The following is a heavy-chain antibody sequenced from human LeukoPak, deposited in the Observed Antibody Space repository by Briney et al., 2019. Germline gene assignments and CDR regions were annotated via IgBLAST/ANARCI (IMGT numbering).Heavy chain of an antibody. J-gene: IGHJ4*02. Sequence: ASVKVSCKASGYTFTIYGISWVRQAPGQGLEWMGWISAYNGNTNYAQKLQGRVTMTTDTSTSTVYMELSSLRSEDTAVYYCARIWSDQIGTDYWGQGTLVTVSS. CDR2: ISAYNGNT. V-gene: IGHV1-18*01. CDR3: ARIWSDQIGTDY. CDR1: GYTFTIYG. D-gene: IGHD3-3*01.